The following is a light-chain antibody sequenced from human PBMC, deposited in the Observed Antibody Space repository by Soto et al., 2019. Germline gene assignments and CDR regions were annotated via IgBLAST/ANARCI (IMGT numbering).Light chain of an antibody. CDR3: QQYGTSPRT. Sequence: EIVLTQSPGTLSLSPGERATLSCRASQSVSSSYLAWYQQKPGQAPRLLIYGASKRATGIPDRFSGSGSGTDFTLSISRVEPEDFAVYYCQQYGTSPRTFGLGTKVEIK. V-gene: IGKV3-20*01. CDR2: GAS. J-gene: IGKJ1*01. CDR1: QSVSSSY.